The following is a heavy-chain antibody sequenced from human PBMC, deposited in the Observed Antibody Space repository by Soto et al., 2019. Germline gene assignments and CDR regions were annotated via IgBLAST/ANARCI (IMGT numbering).Heavy chain of an antibody. V-gene: IGHV1-18*01. CDR1: GYTFTSYG. D-gene: IGHD3-22*01. Sequence: ASVKVSFTASGYTFTSYGISWVRQAPGQGLEWMGWISAYNGNTNYVQKLQGRVTMTTDTSTSTAYMELRSLRSDDTAVYYCAREARMYYYDSSGYYLGDAFDIWGQGTMVTVSS. CDR2: ISAYNGNT. CDR3: AREARMYYYDSSGYYLGDAFDI. J-gene: IGHJ3*02.